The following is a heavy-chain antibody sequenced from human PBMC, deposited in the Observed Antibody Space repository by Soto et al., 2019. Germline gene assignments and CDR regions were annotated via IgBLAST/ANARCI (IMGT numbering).Heavy chain of an antibody. CDR2: XXXYDDNT. V-gene: IGHV1-18*01. D-gene: IGHD3-22*01. CDR3: ARGGYYDSSGSRNYHYYGMDA. CDR1: GYTFNSYG. Sequence: QVQLVQSGTEVKKPGASVKVSCKASGYTFNSYGISWVRQAPGQGXXXXXXXXXYDDNTNYAQNLQGRVTMTTDTSTRTAYMELRSLRSDDTAVYYCARGGYYDSSGSRNYHYYGMDAWGQGTTVTVS. J-gene: IGHJ6*02.